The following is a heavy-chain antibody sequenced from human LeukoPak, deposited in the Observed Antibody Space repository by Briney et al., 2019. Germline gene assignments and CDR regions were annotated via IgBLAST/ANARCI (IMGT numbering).Heavy chain of an antibody. CDR1: GFTVSSNY. D-gene: IGHD2-15*01. Sequence: TGGSLRLSCAASGFTVSSNYMSWVRQAPGKGLEWVANIKQDGSEKYYVDSVKGRFTISRDNAKNSLYLQMNSLRAEDTAVYYCARGGPGSGGSCYSCSGPFDPWGQGTLVTVSS. CDR3: ARGGPGSGGSCYSCSGPFDP. V-gene: IGHV3-7*01. J-gene: IGHJ5*02. CDR2: IKQDGSEK.